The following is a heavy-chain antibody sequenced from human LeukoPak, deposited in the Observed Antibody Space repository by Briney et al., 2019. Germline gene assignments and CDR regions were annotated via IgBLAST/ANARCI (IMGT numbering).Heavy chain of an antibody. V-gene: IGHV3-30*18. Sequence: GGSLRFSCAASGFTFSSYGMHWVRQAPGKGLEWVAVISYDGSNKYYADSVKGRLTISRDNSKNKLYLQMHSLRAEDTAVYYCAKDPRSYYYDSSGTPWFFDYWGQGTLVTVSS. CDR1: GFTFSSYG. J-gene: IGHJ4*02. D-gene: IGHD3-22*01. CDR3: AKDPRSYYYDSSGTPWFFDY. CDR2: ISYDGSNK.